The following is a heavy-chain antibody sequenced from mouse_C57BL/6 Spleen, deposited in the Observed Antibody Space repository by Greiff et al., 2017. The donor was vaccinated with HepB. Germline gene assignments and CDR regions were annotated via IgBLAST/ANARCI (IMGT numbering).Heavy chain of an antibody. Sequence: EVKLMESGAELVRPEASVKLSCTASGFNIKDYYMHWVKQRPEQGLEWIGRIDPEDGDTEYAPKFQGKATMTADTSSNTAYLQLSSLTSEDTAVYYCTTPAYYSNYFDYWGQGTTLTVSS. CDR3: TTPAYYSNYFDY. J-gene: IGHJ2*01. V-gene: IGHV14-1*01. CDR2: IDPEDGDT. D-gene: IGHD2-5*01. CDR1: GFNIKDYY.